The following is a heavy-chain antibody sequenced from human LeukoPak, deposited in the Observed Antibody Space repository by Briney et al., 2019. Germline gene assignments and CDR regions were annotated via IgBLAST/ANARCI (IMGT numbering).Heavy chain of an antibody. CDR1: GFTFSSYE. D-gene: IGHD1-20*01. CDR2: ISSSGSTI. CDR3: ARDAFHSSLTGTTPDYFDY. V-gene: IGHV3-48*03. J-gene: IGHJ4*02. Sequence: GGSLRLSCAASGFTFSSYEMNWVRQAPGKGLEWVSYISSSGSTIYYADSVKGRFTISKDNAKNSLYLQMNSLRAEDTAVYYCARDAFHSSLTGTTPDYFDYWGQGTLVTVSS.